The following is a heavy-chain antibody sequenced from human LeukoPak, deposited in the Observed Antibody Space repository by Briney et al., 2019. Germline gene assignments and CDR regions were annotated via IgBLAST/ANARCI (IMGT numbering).Heavy chain of an antibody. V-gene: IGHV3-15*01. CDR2: IKSKTDGGTT. CDR3: TTGASSWYPPFDY. D-gene: IGHD6-13*01. CDR1: GFTFSNAW. Sequence: GGSLRLSCAASGFTFSNAWMSWVRQAPGKGLEWVGRIKSKTDGGTTDYAAPVQGRFTISRDDSKNTLSLQMNSLKTEDTAVCYCTTGASSWYPPFDYWGQGTLVTVSS. J-gene: IGHJ4*02.